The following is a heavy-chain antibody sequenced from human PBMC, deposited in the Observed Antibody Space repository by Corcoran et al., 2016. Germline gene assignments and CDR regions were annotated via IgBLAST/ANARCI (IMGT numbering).Heavy chain of an antibody. CDR3: ARDGVVVPAAIRPTRYYGMDV. CDR2: IYTSGST. Sequence: QVQLQESGPGLVKPSETLSLTCTVSGGSISSYYWSWIRQPPGKGLEWIGRIYTSGSTNYNPSLKSRVTMSVDTSKNQFSLKLSSVTAADTAVYYCARDGVVVPAAIRPTRYYGMDVWGQGTTVTVSS. V-gene: IGHV4-4*07. D-gene: IGHD2-2*02. CDR1: GGSISSYY. J-gene: IGHJ6*02.